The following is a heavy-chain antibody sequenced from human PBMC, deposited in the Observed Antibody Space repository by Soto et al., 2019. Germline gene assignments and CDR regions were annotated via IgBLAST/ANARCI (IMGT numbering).Heavy chain of an antibody. CDR1: GYTFTDYW. CDR2: IYPGDSDT. V-gene: IGHV5-51*01. CDR3: ARDVHYYDSSGSGTQFDY. D-gene: IGHD3-22*01. Sequence: GESLKISCKGSGYTFTDYWIGWVRQLPGKGLEWMGIIYPGDSDTRYSPSFQGQVTISADKSISTAYLQWSSLKASDTAMYYCARDVHYYDSSGSGTQFDYWGQGTLVTVSS. J-gene: IGHJ4*02.